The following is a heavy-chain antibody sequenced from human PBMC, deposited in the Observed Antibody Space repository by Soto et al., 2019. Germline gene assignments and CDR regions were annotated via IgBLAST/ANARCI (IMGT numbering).Heavy chain of an antibody. Sequence: QVQLVESGGGVVQPGRSLRLSCAASGFTFSSYAMHWVRQAPGKGLEWVAVISYDGSNKYYADSVKGRFTISRDNSKNKLYLQLNSLRAEDTAVYYCARGSTVVTYYYGMEVWGQGTTVTVSS. CDR2: ISYDGSNK. V-gene: IGHV3-30-3*01. J-gene: IGHJ6*02. CDR3: ARGSTVVTYYYGMEV. D-gene: IGHD4-17*01. CDR1: GFTFSSYA.